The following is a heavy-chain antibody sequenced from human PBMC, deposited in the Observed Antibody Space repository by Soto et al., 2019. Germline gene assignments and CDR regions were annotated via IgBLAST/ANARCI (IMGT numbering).Heavy chain of an antibody. Sequence: PGGSLRLSCAASGFTFSSYWMHWVRQAPGKGLAWVSRINSGGSSTDYADSVKGRFTISRDNAKNTLYLQMNSLRAEDTAVYYCARDSGSYADYWGQGTLVTVSS. J-gene: IGHJ4*02. D-gene: IGHD1-26*01. CDR3: ARDSGSYADY. CDR1: GFTFSSYW. V-gene: IGHV3-74*01. CDR2: INSGGSST.